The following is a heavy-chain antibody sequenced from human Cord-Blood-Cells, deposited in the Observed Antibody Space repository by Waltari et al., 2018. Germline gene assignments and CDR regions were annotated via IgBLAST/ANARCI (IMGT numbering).Heavy chain of an antibody. V-gene: IGHV3-11*04. CDR2: ISSSGSTI. J-gene: IGHJ4*02. D-gene: IGHD5-18*01. CDR1: GFNFSDYY. CDR3: ARDQVDTAMEY. Sequence: QVQLVESGGGLVKPGGSLRLSCAASGFNFSDYYMSWIRKAPGKGLGGFSYISSSGSTIYYADSVKGRFTISRDNAKNSLYLQMNSLRAEDTAVYYCARDQVDTAMEYWGQGTLVTVSS.